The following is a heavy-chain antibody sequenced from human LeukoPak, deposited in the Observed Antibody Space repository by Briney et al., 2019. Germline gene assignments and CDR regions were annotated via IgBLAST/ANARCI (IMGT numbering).Heavy chain of an antibody. D-gene: IGHD4-17*01. CDR1: GGSFSGYY. CDR2: INHSGNT. J-gene: IGHJ4*02. CDR3: ARQDQYGDYEILLDY. Sequence: SETLSLTCAVYGGSFSGYYWSWIRQPPGKGLEWIGEINHSGNTNYNPSLKSRVTISVDTSNNHVYLQLSSVNAADTAVYYCARQDQYGDYEILLDYWGQGTLVTVSS. V-gene: IGHV4-34*01.